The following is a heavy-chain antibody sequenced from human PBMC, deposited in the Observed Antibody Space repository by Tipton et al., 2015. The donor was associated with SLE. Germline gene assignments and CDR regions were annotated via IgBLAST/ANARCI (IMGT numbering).Heavy chain of an antibody. J-gene: IGHJ4*02. V-gene: IGHV4-61*09. D-gene: IGHD3-10*01. Sequence: LRLSCTVSGGSISSGNYFWSWIRRPAGKGLEWIGHIYTSGTTNYNPSLGSRVTISMDTSKNQFSLKLSSVIAADSAIYYCARDGSYGSRNYYDFWGQGTLITVSS. CDR2: IYTSGTT. CDR1: GGSISSGNYF. CDR3: ARDGSYGSRNYYDF.